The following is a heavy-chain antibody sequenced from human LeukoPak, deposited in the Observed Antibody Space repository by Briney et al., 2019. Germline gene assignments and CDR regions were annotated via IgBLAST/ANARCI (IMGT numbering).Heavy chain of an antibody. CDR3: VRGFRNFDY. CDR1: SYSISSGYY. Sequence: SETLSLTCAVSSYSISSGYYWGWIRPPPGKGLEWIGSLYHSGSTYYNPSLKSRVTISVATSKNQFSLKLNSVTATDTAVYYCVRGFRNFDYWGQGALVTVSS. D-gene: IGHD3-10*01. CDR2: LYHSGST. V-gene: IGHV4-38-2*01. J-gene: IGHJ4*02.